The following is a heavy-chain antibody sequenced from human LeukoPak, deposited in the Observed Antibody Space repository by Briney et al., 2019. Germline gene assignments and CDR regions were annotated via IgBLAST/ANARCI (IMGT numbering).Heavy chain of an antibody. J-gene: IGHJ6*03. CDR2: ISYDGSNK. CDR1: TFTFSSYA. V-gene: IGHV3-30*04. D-gene: IGHD4-11*01. Sequence: PGGSLRLSCAASTFTFSSYAMHWVRQAPGKGLEWVAVISYDGSNKYYADSVKGRFTISRDNSKNTLYLQMNSLRAEDTAVYYCARWDYSNYLNMDVWGKGTTVTVSS. CDR3: ARWDYSNYLNMDV.